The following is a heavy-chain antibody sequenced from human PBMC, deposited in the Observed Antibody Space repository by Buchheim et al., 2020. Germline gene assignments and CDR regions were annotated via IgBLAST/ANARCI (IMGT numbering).Heavy chain of an antibody. J-gene: IGHJ4*02. CDR2: VSGKGFTT. Sequence: EVQLLESGGDLVQPGGSLRLSCTASGFTFSSYAMSWVRQVPGKGLEWVSTVSGKGFTTYHADSVKGRFTISRDSSKNTLYLQMNSLRAEDAAVYYCVKGYCTNGVCYTDYWGQGT. D-gene: IGHD2-8*01. V-gene: IGHV3-23*01. CDR3: VKGYCTNGVCYTDY. CDR1: GFTFSSYA.